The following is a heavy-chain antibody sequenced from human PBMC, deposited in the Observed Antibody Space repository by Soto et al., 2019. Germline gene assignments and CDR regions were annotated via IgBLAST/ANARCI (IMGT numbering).Heavy chain of an antibody. V-gene: IGHV2-5*02. D-gene: IGHD3-10*01. CDR3: AHRPQIDYTTGWFDFFDN. CDR2: IYWDDDK. Sequence: QITLKESGPTLVKPTQTLALTCTFSGFSLSTSEMGVAWIRQPPGKALEWLGTIYWDDDKRYSPSLRSRLTITKDTSNPQGILRMTNMDPADTATYYCAHRPQIDYTTGWFDFFDNWGQGIMVTVSS. CDR1: GFSLSTSEMG. J-gene: IGHJ4*02.